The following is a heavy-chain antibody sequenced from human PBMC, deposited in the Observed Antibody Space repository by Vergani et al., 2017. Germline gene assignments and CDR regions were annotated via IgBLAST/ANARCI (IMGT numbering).Heavy chain of an antibody. CDR1: GGSFSGYY. V-gene: IGHV4-34*01. CDR3: ARGVLPFLEWLGYYYYYMDV. Sequence: QVQLQQWGAGLLKPSETLSLTCAVYGGSFSGYYWSWIRQPPGKGLEWIGEINHSGCTNYNPSLESRVPISVDTSKNQFSLKLSSVTAADTAVYYCARGVLPFLEWLGYYYYYMDVWGKGTTVTVSS. D-gene: IGHD3-3*01. CDR2: INHSGCT. J-gene: IGHJ6*03.